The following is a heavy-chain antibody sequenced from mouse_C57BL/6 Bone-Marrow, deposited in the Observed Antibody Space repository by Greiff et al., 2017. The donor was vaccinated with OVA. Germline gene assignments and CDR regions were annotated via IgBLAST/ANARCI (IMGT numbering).Heavy chain of an antibody. V-gene: IGHV3-1*01. CDR1: GYSITSGYD. Sequence: EVKLMESGPGMVKPSQSLSLTCTVTGYSITSGYDWHWIRHFPGNKLEWMGYISYSGSTNYNPSLKSRISITHDTSKNHFFLKLNSVTTEDTATYYCARERNGNYGGYFDYWGQGTTRTVSS. D-gene: IGHD2-1*01. CDR3: ARERNGNYGGYFDY. CDR2: ISYSGST. J-gene: IGHJ2*01.